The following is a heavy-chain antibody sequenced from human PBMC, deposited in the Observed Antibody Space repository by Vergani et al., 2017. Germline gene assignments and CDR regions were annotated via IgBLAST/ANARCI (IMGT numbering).Heavy chain of an antibody. V-gene: IGHV3-73*01. D-gene: IGHD4-17*01. CDR2: IRSKANSYAT. J-gene: IGHJ4*02. Sequence: EVQLVESGGGLVQPGGSLKLSCAASGFTFSGSAMHWVRQASGKGLEWVGRIRSKANSYATAYAASVKGRFTISRDDSKNTAYLQMNSLRAEDTAVYYCARGHDYGDYFDYWGQGTLVTVSS. CDR1: GFTFSGSA. CDR3: ARGHDYGDYFDY.